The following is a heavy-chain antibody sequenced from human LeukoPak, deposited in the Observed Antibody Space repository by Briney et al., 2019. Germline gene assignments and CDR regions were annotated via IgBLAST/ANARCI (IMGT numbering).Heavy chain of an antibody. Sequence: ASVKVSCKASGYTFTSYGISWVRQAPGQGLELMGWISAYNGNTNYAQKLQGRVTMTTDTSTSTAYMELRSLRSDDTAVYYCARDGSGAFFYYDSSGYYYYWGQGTLVTVSS. CDR3: ARDGSGAFFYYDSSGYYYY. D-gene: IGHD3-22*01. V-gene: IGHV1-18*01. J-gene: IGHJ4*02. CDR1: GYTFTSYG. CDR2: ISAYNGNT.